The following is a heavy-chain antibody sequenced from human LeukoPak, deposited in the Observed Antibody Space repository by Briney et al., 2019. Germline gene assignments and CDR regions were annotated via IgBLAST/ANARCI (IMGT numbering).Heavy chain of an antibody. V-gene: IGHV3-30-3*01. D-gene: IGHD1-26*01. Sequence: GRSLRLSCAASGFAFSSYAMHWVRPAPGKGLEWVAVISYDGSNKYYADSVKGQFTISRDNSKNTLYLQMNSLRAEDTAVYYCARDAPPYSGSFDNFDYWGQGTLVTVSS. CDR2: ISYDGSNK. J-gene: IGHJ4*02. CDR1: GFAFSSYA. CDR3: ARDAPPYSGSFDNFDY.